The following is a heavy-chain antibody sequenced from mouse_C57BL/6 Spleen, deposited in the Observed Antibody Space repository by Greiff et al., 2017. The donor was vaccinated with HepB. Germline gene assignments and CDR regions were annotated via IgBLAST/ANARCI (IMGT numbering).Heavy chain of an antibody. V-gene: IGHV1-69*01. D-gene: IGHD1-1*01. CDR1: GYNFTSYW. CDR2: IDPADSYT. CDR3: SRYYSSGNYFDY. Sequence: QVQLQQPGAELVMPGASVKLSCKASGYNFTSYWMHWVKQRPGQGLEWIGEIDPADSYTNYNQKFKGKSTLTVDKSSSTAYMQLSSLPSEDSAVYDCSRYYSSGNYFDYWGQGTTLTVSS. J-gene: IGHJ2*01.